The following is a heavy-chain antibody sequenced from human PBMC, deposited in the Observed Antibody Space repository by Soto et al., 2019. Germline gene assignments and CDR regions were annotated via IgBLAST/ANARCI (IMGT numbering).Heavy chain of an antibody. D-gene: IGHD5-18*01. CDR1: GYTFYSHS. J-gene: IGHJ6*02. Sequence: ASVKVCCKASGYTFYSHSMSWVRQAPGQGLEWMGRINADYGNTQYAQKFRGRVTMTTDTSTTTVYMELTNLRSDDTAVYYCARCIQGDYYYGMDVWGQGTTVTVS. CDR3: ARCIQGDYYYGMDV. V-gene: IGHV1-18*01. CDR2: INADYGNT.